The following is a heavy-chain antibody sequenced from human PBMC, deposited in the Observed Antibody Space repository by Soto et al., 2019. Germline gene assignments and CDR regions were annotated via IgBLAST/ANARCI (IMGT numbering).Heavy chain of an antibody. D-gene: IGHD1-1*01. Sequence: GASVKVSCKVSGYTLTELSIHWVGQAPGKGREWMGGFDPEDGETIYAQKFQGRVTMTEDTSTDTAYMELSSLRSDDTAVYYCARRRTERHHWLHPCGQGTLLTVSS. CDR2: FDPEDGET. J-gene: IGHJ5*02. CDR1: GYTLTELS. CDR3: ARRRTERHHWLHP. V-gene: IGHV1-24*01.